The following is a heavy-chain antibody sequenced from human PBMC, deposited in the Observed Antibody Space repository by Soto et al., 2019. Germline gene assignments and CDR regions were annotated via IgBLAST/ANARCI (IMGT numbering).Heavy chain of an antibody. J-gene: IGHJ6*02. CDR3: ARDQGGGDRYYYYYGMDV. Sequence: QVQLVQSGAEVKKPGASVKVSCKASGYTFTSYYMHWVRQAPGQGLEWMGIINPSGGSTSYAQKFQGRVTMTRDTSTSTVYMELSSLRSEDTVVYYCARDQGGGDRYYYYYGMDVWGQGTTVTVSS. CDR1: GYTFTSYY. V-gene: IGHV1-46*01. CDR2: INPSGGST. D-gene: IGHD2-21*02.